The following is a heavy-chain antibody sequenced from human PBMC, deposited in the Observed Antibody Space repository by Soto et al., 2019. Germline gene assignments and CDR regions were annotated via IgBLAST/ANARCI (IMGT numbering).Heavy chain of an antibody. Sequence: GGSLRLSCAASGFTFSSYAMSWVRQAPGKGLEWVSAISGSGGSTYYADSVKGRFTISRDNSKNTLYQQMDSLRAEDTAVYYCAKQSDYYDSSGPNYWGQGTLVTVSS. CDR2: ISGSGGST. V-gene: IGHV3-23*01. CDR1: GFTFSSYA. D-gene: IGHD3-22*01. CDR3: AKQSDYYDSSGPNY. J-gene: IGHJ4*02.